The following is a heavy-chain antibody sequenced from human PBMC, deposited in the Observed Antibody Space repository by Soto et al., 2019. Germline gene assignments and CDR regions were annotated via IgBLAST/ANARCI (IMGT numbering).Heavy chain of an antibody. Sequence: SETLSLTCTVSGGSISSYYWSWIRQPPGKGLEWIGYIYYSGSTNYNPSLKSRVTISVDTSKNQFSLKLSSVTAADTAVYYCASYRTYSSDYYMDVWGKGTTVTVSS. CDR1: GGSISSYY. CDR3: ASYRTYSSDYYMDV. V-gene: IGHV4-59*01. CDR2: IYYSGST. D-gene: IGHD6-25*01. J-gene: IGHJ6*03.